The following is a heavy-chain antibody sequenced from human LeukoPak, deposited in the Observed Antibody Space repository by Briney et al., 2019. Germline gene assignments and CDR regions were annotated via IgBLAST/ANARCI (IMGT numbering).Heavy chain of an antibody. CDR2: IHPRRGDT. Sequence: ASVKVSCKTSGYXFTAFYIHWVRQAPGQGLEWVGWIHPRRGDTNYAQKFQGRVTTTRDTSISTAYLDLSSLRSDDTAVYYCARDGDYGTGSYYRGCIDSWGQGTPVTVSS. CDR1: GYXFTAFY. CDR3: ARDGDYGTGSYYRGCIDS. V-gene: IGHV1-2*02. J-gene: IGHJ4*02. D-gene: IGHD3-10*01.